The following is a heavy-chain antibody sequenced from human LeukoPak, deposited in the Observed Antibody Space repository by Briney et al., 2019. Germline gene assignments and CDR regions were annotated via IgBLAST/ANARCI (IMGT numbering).Heavy chain of an antibody. D-gene: IGHD6-13*01. CDR1: GYSFTSYW. CDR2: IDPSDSYT. Sequence: GESLKISCQGSGYSFTSYWISWVRQMPGKGLEWMGRIDPSDSYTNYSPSFQGHVTISADKSISTAYLQWSSLKASDTAMYYCASLAGVYSSSWYSAFDIWGQGTMVTVSS. CDR3: ASLAGVYSSSWYSAFDI. V-gene: IGHV5-10-1*01. J-gene: IGHJ3*02.